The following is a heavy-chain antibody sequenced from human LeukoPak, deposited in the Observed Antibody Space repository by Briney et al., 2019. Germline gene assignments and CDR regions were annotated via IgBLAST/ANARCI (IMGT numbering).Heavy chain of an antibody. CDR2: IYYSGST. CDR3: ARLLKYSGSYYCDY. CDR1: GGSISSSSYY. Sequence: SETLSLTCTVSGGSISSSSYYWGWLRQPPGKGLEWIGSIYYSGSTYYNPSLKSRVTISVDTSKSQFSLKLNSVTAADTAVYYCARLLKYSGSYYCDYWGQGTLVTVSS. J-gene: IGHJ4*02. D-gene: IGHD1-26*01. V-gene: IGHV4-39*01.